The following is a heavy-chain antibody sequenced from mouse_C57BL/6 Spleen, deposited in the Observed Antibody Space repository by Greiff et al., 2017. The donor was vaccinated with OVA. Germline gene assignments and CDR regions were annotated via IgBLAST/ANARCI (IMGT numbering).Heavy chain of an antibody. J-gene: IGHJ3*01. Sequence: VKLMESGAELVKPGASVKMSCKASGYTFTTYPIEWMKQNHGKSLEWIGNFHPYNDDTKYNEKFKGKATLTVEKSSSTVYLELSRLTSDDSAVYYCARRGTAQATAWFAYWGQGTLVTVSA. CDR1: GYTFTTYP. CDR3: ARRGTAQATAWFAY. CDR2: FHPYNDDT. D-gene: IGHD3-2*02. V-gene: IGHV1-47*01.